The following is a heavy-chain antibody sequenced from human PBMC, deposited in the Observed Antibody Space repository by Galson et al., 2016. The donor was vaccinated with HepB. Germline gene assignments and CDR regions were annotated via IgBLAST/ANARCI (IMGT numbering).Heavy chain of an antibody. J-gene: IGHJ4*02. V-gene: IGHV1-46*03. CDR1: GYTFTHYY. CDR2: IHPSGGGT. CDR3: AREGGIFGVVTRGTDRGHFDY. Sequence: SGYTFTHYYLNWVRQAPGQGLEWMGIIHPSGGGTTYAQKFHGRVTMTRDTSTSTVYMELSSLRSEDTAVYYCAREGGIFGVVTRGTDRGHFDYWGQGTLVTISS. D-gene: IGHD3-3*01.